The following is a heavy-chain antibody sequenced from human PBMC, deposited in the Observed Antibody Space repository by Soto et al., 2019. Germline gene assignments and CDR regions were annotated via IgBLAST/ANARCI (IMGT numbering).Heavy chain of an antibody. V-gene: IGHV1-46*01. Sequence: GASVKVSCKASGYTFTIYYMHWVRQAPGQGLEWMGIINPSGGSTSYAQKFQGRVTMTRDNSKNTLYLQMNSLRAEDTAVYYCAKVLDDFWSGYNYYYYGMDVWGQGTTVTVSS. CDR3: AKVLDDFWSGYNYYYYGMDV. J-gene: IGHJ6*02. CDR2: INPSGGST. CDR1: GYTFTIYY. D-gene: IGHD3-3*01.